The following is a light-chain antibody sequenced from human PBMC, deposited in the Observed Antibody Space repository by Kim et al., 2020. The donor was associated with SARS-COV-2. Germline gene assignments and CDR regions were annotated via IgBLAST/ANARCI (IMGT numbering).Light chain of an antibody. J-gene: IGKJ1*01. CDR2: SAS. CDR3: QQYSTFPWT. V-gene: IGKV1-39*01. CDR1: EDVSTF. Sequence: DIQLTQSPSTLSASVGDRVTITCRASEDVSTFVAWYHQRPGKAPKLLIYSASYLHTGVPSIFSGSGSVTDFSLTINNVQPDDFEIYYCQQYSTFPWTFGQGTQVDIK.